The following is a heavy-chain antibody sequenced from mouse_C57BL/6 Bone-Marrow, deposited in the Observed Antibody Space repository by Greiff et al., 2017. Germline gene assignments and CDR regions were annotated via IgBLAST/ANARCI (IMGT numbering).Heavy chain of an antibody. D-gene: IGHD3-1*01. V-gene: IGHV1-55*01. CDR1: GYTFTSYW. J-gene: IGHJ1*03. CDR3: AVGLFYWYFDV. Sequence: VQLQQPGAELVKPGASVKMSCKASGYTFTSYWITWVKQRPGQSLEWIGDIYPGSGSTNYNEKFQSKATLTVDTSCSTAYMQLSSLTSEDSAVYYCAVGLFYWYFDVWGTGTTVTVSS. CDR2: IYPGSGST.